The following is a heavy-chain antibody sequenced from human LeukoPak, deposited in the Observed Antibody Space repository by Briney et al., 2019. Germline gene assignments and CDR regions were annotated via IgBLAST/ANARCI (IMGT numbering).Heavy chain of an antibody. V-gene: IGHV1-69*04. Sequence: SVKVSCEASGGTFSSYAISWVRQAPGQGLEWMGRIIPILGIANYAQKFQGRVTITADKSTSTAYMELSSLRSEDTAVYYCASGDVTVTNNFDYWGQGTLVTVSS. CDR2: IIPILGIA. D-gene: IGHD4-17*01. J-gene: IGHJ4*02. CDR1: GGTFSSYA. CDR3: ASGDVTVTNNFDY.